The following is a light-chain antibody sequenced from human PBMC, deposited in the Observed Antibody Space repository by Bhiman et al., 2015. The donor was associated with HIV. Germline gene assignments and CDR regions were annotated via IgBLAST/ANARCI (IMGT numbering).Light chain of an antibody. CDR1: SRDVGGYDY. J-gene: IGLJ1*01. V-gene: IGLV2-14*03. CDR3: SSYTSSSTYV. CDR2: DVS. Sequence: QSALTQPASVSGSPGQSITISCTGTSRDVGGYDYVSWYQQHPGKAPQLMIYDVSNRPSGVSNRFSGSKSGNTASLTISGLQAEDEADYYCSSYTSSSTYVFGTGTNVTVL.